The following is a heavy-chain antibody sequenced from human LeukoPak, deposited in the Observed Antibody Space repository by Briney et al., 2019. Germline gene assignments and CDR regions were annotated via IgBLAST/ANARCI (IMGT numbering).Heavy chain of an antibody. V-gene: IGHV4-39*07. CDR3: ARLVRYGTVDY. Sequence: SETLSLTCTVSGGSISSSSYYWGWIRQPPGKGLEWIGSIYHSGSTYYNPSLKSRVTISVDTSKNQFSLKLSSVTAADMAVYYCARLVRYGTVDYWGQGTLVTVSS. CDR2: IYHSGST. D-gene: IGHD4-17*01. CDR1: GGSISSSSYY. J-gene: IGHJ4*02.